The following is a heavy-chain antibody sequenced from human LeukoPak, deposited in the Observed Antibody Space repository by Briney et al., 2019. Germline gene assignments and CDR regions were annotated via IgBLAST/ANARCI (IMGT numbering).Heavy chain of an antibody. V-gene: IGHV3-23*01. CDR3: AKDETIAVAGTARFDY. D-gene: IGHD6-19*01. J-gene: IGHJ4*02. Sequence: QPGGSLRLSCAASGFTFSSYAMSWVRQAPGKGLEWVSAISGSGGSTYYADSVKGRFTISRDNSRNTLYLQMNSLRAEDTAVYYCAKDETIAVAGTARFDYWGQGALVTVSS. CDR1: GFTFSSYA. CDR2: ISGSGGST.